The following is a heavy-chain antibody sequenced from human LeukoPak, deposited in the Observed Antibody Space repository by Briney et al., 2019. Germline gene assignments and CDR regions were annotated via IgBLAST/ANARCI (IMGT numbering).Heavy chain of an antibody. D-gene: IGHD6-13*01. CDR1: GYTFTSYD. Sequence: GASVKVSCKASGYTFTSYDINWVRQATGQGLEWMGWMNPNSGNTGYAQKFQGRVTMTRNTSISTAYMELSSLRSEDTAVYHCASCSEYSSSWSSGCNWFDPWGQGTLVTVSS. CDR2: MNPNSGNT. V-gene: IGHV1-8*01. CDR3: ASCSEYSSSWSSGCNWFDP. J-gene: IGHJ5*02.